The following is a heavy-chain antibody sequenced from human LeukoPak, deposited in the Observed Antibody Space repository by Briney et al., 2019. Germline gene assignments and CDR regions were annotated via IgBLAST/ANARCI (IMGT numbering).Heavy chain of an antibody. D-gene: IGHD3-22*01. J-gene: IGHJ4*02. CDR2: ISHRGNT. Sequence: SETLSLTCAVNGGSLSGYYWSWLRQSPGQGLEWIAEISHRGNTNYNPSLKRRVTISVDASKNQFSLKLRSVTAADTAVYYCARVPTYFYDSSGYYYFDHWGQGTLVTVSS. CDR3: ARVPTYFYDSSGYYYFDH. V-gene: IGHV4-34*01. CDR1: GGSLSGYY.